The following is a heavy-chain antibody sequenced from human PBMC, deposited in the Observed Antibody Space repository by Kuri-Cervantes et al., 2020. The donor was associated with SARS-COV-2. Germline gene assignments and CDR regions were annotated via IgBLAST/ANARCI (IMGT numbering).Heavy chain of an antibody. Sequence: GGSLRLSCAASGFTFSSYAMSWVRQAPGKGLEWVSAISGSGGSTYYADSVKGRFTISRDNSKNTLYLQMNSLRAEDTAAYYCAKVFEAFSLEAVEPTHYYYYGMDVWGQGTTVTVSS. CDR1: GFTFSSYA. J-gene: IGHJ6*02. CDR2: ISGSGGST. CDR3: AKVFEAFSLEAVEPTHYYYYGMDV. D-gene: IGHD6-19*01. V-gene: IGHV3-23*01.